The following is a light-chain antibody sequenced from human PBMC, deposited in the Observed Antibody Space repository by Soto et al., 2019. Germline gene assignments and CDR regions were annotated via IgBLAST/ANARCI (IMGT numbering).Light chain of an antibody. CDR2: EVT. CDR1: SSDVGGYNH. V-gene: IGLV2-14*01. J-gene: IGLJ1*01. CDR3: SSHTASTTRI. Sequence: QSVLTQPASVSGSPGQSITISCTGTSSDVGGYNHVSWYQHHPGKAPKRIIYEVTKRPSGVSNRFSGSKSGDTASLTISGLKAEDEADYYCSSHTASTTRIFGTGTKVTVL.